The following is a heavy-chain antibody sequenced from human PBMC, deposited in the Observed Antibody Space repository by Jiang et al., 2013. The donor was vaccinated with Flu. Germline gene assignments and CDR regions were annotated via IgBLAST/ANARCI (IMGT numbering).Heavy chain of an antibody. CDR3: ARDMAVAASPDY. CDR2: ISNRGTYI. CDR1: GFTFSSYT. J-gene: IGHJ4*02. V-gene: IGHV3-21*01. Sequence: QLLESGGGLVXPGGSLRLSCAASGFTFSSYTMNWVRQAPGRGLEWVSSISNRGTYIYYADSVKGRFTISRDNAKTSLYLLLNSLRPDDTAIYYCARDMAVAASPDYWGQGTLVTVSS. D-gene: IGHD6-25*01.